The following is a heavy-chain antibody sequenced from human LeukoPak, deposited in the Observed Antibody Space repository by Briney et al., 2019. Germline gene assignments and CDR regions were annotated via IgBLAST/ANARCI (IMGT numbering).Heavy chain of an antibody. V-gene: IGHV3-49*03. Sequence: EPGGSLRLSCTASGFTFGDYAMSWFRQAPGKGLEWVGFIRSKAYGGTTEYAASVKGRFTISRDDSKSIAYLQMNSLKTEDTAVYYCTREYCSGGSCYDTEYFQHWGQGTLVTVSS. J-gene: IGHJ1*01. CDR1: GFTFGDYA. CDR2: IRSKAYGGTT. CDR3: TREYCSGGSCYDTEYFQH. D-gene: IGHD2-15*01.